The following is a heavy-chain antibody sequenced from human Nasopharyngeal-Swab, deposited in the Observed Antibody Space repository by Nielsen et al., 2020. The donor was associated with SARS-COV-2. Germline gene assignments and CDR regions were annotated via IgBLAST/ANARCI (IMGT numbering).Heavy chain of an antibody. CDR3: ARDAPLGGMDV. V-gene: IGHV4-4*02. D-gene: IGHD3-16*01. Sequence: GSLRLSCAVSGGSISSSNWWSWVRQPPGKGLEWSGEIYHSGSTNYNPSLKSRVTISVDKSKNQFSLKLSSVTAADTAVYYCARDAPLGGMDVWGQGTTVTVSS. CDR2: IYHSGST. CDR1: GGSISSSNW. J-gene: IGHJ6*02.